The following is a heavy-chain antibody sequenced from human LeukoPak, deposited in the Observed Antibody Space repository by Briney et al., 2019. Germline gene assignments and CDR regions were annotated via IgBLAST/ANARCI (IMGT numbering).Heavy chain of an antibody. CDR3: ANEIRPNDY. CDR1: GFPFSSHA. D-gene: IGHD3-16*01. CDR2: IDISGGAT. V-gene: IGHV3-23*05. J-gene: IGHJ4*02. Sequence: PGGSLRLSCVASGFPFSSHAMCWVRHAPGKGLEWVSSIDISGGATWYADSVRGRFTISRDNSKNTLYLQMTSLRVEDTALYYCANEIRPNDYWGQGTLVSVSS.